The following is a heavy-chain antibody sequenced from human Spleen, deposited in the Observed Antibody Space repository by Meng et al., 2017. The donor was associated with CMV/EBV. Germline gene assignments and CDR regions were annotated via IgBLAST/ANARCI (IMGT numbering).Heavy chain of an antibody. V-gene: IGHV1-18*01. Sequence: SVKVSCKASGYTFTSSGISWVRQAPGQGLEWMGWSSAYNGNTNFAQKFQGRVTMTTDTSTSTAYMDLRSLRPDDTAVYYCARGPPVAAVAFDIWGQGTMVTVSS. CDR1: GYTFTSSG. CDR2: SSAYNGNT. CDR3: ARGPPVAAVAFDI. D-gene: IGHD6-19*01. J-gene: IGHJ3*02.